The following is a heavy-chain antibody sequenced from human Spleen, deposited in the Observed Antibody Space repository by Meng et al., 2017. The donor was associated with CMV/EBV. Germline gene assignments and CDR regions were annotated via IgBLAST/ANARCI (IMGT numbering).Heavy chain of an antibody. V-gene: IGHV4-59*01. CDR1: GGSISSYY. Sequence: GSLRLSCTVSGGSISSYYWSWIRQPPGKGLEWIGYIYYSGSTNYNPSLKSRVTISVDTSKNQFSLKLSSVTAADTAVYYCARDPCDFWSGNYYGMDVWGQGTTVTVSS. CDR3: ARDPCDFWSGNYYGMDV. D-gene: IGHD3-3*01. CDR2: IYYSGST. J-gene: IGHJ6*02.